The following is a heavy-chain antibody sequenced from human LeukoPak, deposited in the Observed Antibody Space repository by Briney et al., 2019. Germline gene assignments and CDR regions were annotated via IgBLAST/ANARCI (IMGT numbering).Heavy chain of an antibody. V-gene: IGHV3-48*01. CDR3: TRVFENA. D-gene: IGHD3-9*01. CDR2: ISPSSTI. J-gene: IGHJ5*02. CDR1: GFTSRSYS. Sequence: GGSLRLSCAVSGFTSRSYSINWVRQAPGKGLEWISYISPSSTIYYADSVKGRFTISRDKAQNSLYLQMNSLRVEDTAMYYCTRVFENAWGQGTLVTVSS.